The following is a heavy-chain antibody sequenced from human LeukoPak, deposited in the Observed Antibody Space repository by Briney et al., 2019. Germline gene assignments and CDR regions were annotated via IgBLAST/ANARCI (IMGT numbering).Heavy chain of an antibody. CDR3: AKGDRYCSSTSCRYYYYGMDA. V-gene: IGHV3-30*18. J-gene: IGHJ6*02. CDR1: GFTFSSYG. CDR2: ISYDGSNE. Sequence: PGRSLRLSCAASGFTFSSYGMHWVRQAPGKGLEWVAVISYDGSNEYYADSVKGRFTISRDNSKNTLYLQMNSLRAEDTAVYYCAKGDRYCSSTSCRYYYYGMDAWGQGTTVTVSS. D-gene: IGHD2-2*01.